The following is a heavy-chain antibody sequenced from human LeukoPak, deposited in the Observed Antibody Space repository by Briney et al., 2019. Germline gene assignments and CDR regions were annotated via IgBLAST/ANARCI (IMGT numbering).Heavy chain of an antibody. V-gene: IGHV3-11*04. J-gene: IGHJ6*03. CDR3: ARSPVDTAMVYYYYYMDV. CDR2: ISRSGYTI. Sequence: PGGSLRLSCAASGFTFGDYYMSWIRQAPGKGLEWVSYISRSGYTIYYADSVKGRFTISRDNAKNSLYLQMNSLRAEDTAVYYCARSPVDTAMVYYYYYMDVWGKGTTVTVSS. D-gene: IGHD5-18*01. CDR1: GFTFGDYY.